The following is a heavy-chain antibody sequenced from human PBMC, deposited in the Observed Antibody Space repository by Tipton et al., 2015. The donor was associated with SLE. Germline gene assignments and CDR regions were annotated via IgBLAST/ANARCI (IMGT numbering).Heavy chain of an antibody. V-gene: IGHV4-39*01. D-gene: IGHD4-17*01. CDR2: IYYSGST. J-gene: IGHJ4*02. CDR1: GGSISSSSYY. CDR3: ARHDYGDYGYFDY. Sequence: TLSLTCTVSGGSISSSSYYWGWIRQPPGKGLEWIGSIYYSGSTYYNPSLKSRFTISVDTSKNHFSLKLSSVTAADTAVYYCARHDYGDYGYFDYWGQGTLATVSS.